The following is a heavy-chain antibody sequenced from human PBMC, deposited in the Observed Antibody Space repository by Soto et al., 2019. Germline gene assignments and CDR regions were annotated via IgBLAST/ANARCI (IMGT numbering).Heavy chain of an antibody. Sequence: GGSLRLSCAASGFTFSSYGMHWVRQAPGKGLEWVAVISYDGSNKYYADSVKGRFTISRDNSKNTLYLQMNSLRAEDTAVYYCAKDPPRFFDWLDDWGQETLVPVSS. J-gene: IGHJ4*02. CDR3: AKDPPRFFDWLDD. CDR1: GFTFSSYG. V-gene: IGHV3-30*18. CDR2: ISYDGSNK. D-gene: IGHD3-9*01.